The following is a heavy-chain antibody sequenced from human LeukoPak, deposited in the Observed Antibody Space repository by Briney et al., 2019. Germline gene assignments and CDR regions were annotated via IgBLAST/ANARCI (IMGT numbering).Heavy chain of an antibody. D-gene: IGHD4-17*01. CDR3: AKDVYGDYGGLDY. V-gene: IGHV3-33*06. J-gene: IGHJ4*02. Sequence: GGSLRLSCAASGFTFSSYGMHWVRQAPGKGLEWVAVIWYDGSNKYYADSVKGRFTISRDNSKNTLYLQMNSLRAEDTAVYYCAKDVYGDYGGLDYWGQGTLVTVSS. CDR2: IWYDGSNK. CDR1: GFTFSSYG.